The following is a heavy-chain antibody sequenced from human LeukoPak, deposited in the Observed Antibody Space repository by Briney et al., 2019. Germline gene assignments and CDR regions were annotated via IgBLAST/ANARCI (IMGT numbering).Heavy chain of an antibody. D-gene: IGHD2-15*01. J-gene: IGHJ6*03. CDR1: GFTLSNYA. Sequence: GGSLRLSCAASGFTLSNYAMSWVRQAPGKGLEWVSGISGSGGSTYYADSVKGRFTISRDNSKNTLYLQMNSLRAEDTAVYYCAKELGYCSGGSCYYYYYMDVWGKGTTVTVSS. V-gene: IGHV3-23*01. CDR2: ISGSGGST. CDR3: AKELGYCSGGSCYYYYYMDV.